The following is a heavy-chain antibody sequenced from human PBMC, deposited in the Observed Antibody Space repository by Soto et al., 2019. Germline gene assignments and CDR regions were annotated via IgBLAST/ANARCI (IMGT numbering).Heavy chain of an antibody. D-gene: IGHD1-7*01. CDR1: DGSIISGGCY. CDR2: IYRTGST. Sequence: PSGTLCLTCTDADGSIISGGCYWNWVRQPPGQGLEWIGEIYRTGSTNFNPSLKSRVTISLDKSENQFSLKVTSLTAADTAVYYCASRVPGTRVDSWGQGTLVTVSS. V-gene: IGHV4-39*07. CDR3: ASRVPGTRVDS. J-gene: IGHJ5*01.